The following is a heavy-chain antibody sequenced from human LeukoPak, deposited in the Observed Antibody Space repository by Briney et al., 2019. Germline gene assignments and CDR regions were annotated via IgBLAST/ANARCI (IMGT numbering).Heavy chain of an antibody. J-gene: IGHJ4*02. V-gene: IGHV6-1*01. CDR1: GDSFSSNSAA. CDR2: TYYRSKWYN. Sequence: SQTLSLTCAISGDSFSSNSAAWNWLRQSPSRGLEWLGRTYYRSKWYNDYAVSVKSLITINPDTSKNQFSLQLNSVTPEDTAVYYCAREQTQWGITMIDYWGQGTLVTVSS. D-gene: IGHD3-22*01. CDR3: AREQTQWGITMIDY.